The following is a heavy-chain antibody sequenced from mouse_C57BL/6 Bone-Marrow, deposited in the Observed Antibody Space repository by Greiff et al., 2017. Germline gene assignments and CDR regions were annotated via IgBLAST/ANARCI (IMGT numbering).Heavy chain of an antibody. D-gene: IGHD1-1*02. CDR2: IHPSDSDT. V-gene: IGHV1-74*01. J-gene: IGHJ2*01. CDR3: AIGDYGPYFDY. CDR1: GYTFTSYW. Sequence: QVQLQQPGAELVKPGASVKVSCKASGYTFTSYWMHWVKQRPGQGLEWIGRIHPSDSDTNYNQKFKGKATFTVDKSSSTAYMQLSSLTSEDSAVYYCAIGDYGPYFDYWGQGTTLTVSS.